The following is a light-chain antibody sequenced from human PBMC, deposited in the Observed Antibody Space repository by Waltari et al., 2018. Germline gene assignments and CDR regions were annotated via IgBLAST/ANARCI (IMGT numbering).Light chain of an antibody. CDR1: SSDVGGYNY. CDR3: SSYTSSSNVI. J-gene: IGLJ2*01. Sequence: QSALTQPASVSGSPGQSITISCTGTSSDVGGYNYVSWYQQHPGKAPKLMIYEVSTRPSGVSTRFSGSKSGNTASLTISGLQAEDEADYYCSSYTSSSNVIFGGGTKLTVL. V-gene: IGLV2-14*01. CDR2: EVS.